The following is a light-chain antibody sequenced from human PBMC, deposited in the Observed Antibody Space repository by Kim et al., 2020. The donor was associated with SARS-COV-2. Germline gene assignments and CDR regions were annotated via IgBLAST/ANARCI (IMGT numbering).Light chain of an antibody. Sequence: SVPISRAGNCSDVGGYNYVSWYQQHPGKAPKLMIYDGRKRPSGVSNRFSGSKSGNTASLTISGLQAEDEADYYCSSYTSSSTSYVFGTGTKVTVL. J-gene: IGLJ1*01. CDR3: SSYTSSSTSYV. V-gene: IGLV2-14*04. CDR1: CSDVGGYNY. CDR2: DGR.